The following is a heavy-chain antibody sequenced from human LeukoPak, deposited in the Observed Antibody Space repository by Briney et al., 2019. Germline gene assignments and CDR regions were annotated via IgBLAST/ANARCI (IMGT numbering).Heavy chain of an antibody. CDR1: GFTFSHYG. Sequence: GGSLRLSCAASGFTFSHYGMHWVRQAPGKGLEWVSYISLSSSTIYYADSVKGRFTISRDNAKNSLYLQMNSLRAEDTAVYYCASSGSYYDFDYWGQGTLVTVSS. D-gene: IGHD1-26*01. CDR2: ISLSSSTI. CDR3: ASSGSYYDFDY. J-gene: IGHJ4*02. V-gene: IGHV3-48*04.